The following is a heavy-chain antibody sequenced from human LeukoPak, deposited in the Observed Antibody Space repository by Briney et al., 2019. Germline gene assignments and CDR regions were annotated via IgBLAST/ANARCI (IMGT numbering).Heavy chain of an antibody. CDR2: IYYSGST. D-gene: IGHD3-10*01. Sequence: SETLSLTCTVPGGSISSYYWSWIRQPPGKGLEWIGYIYYSGSTNYNPSLKSRVTISVDTSKNQFSLKLSSVTAADTAVYYCARRPGGAWFGELYLDYWGQGTLVTVSS. CDR3: ARRPGGAWFGELYLDY. J-gene: IGHJ4*02. CDR1: GGSISSYY. V-gene: IGHV4-59*01.